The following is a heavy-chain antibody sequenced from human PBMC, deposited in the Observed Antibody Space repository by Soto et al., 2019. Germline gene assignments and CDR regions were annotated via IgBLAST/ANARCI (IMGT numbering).Heavy chain of an antibody. CDR2: ITAGGGST. Sequence: LRLSCAASGFTFSSYAMSWVRQAPGKGLEWVSAITAGGGSTYYSDSVKGRFTISRDNSKNTLFLQMNSLRAEDTAVYYCAKPYCSGGSCYMYFQHWGQGTLVTVSS. CDR3: AKPYCSGGSCYMYFQH. J-gene: IGHJ1*01. V-gene: IGHV3-23*01. CDR1: GFTFSSYA. D-gene: IGHD2-15*01.